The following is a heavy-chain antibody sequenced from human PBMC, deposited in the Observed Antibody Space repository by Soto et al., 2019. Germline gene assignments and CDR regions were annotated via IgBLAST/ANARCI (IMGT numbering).Heavy chain of an antibody. CDR3: AKSEEGYYDFWSPIGAVDY. CDR1: GFTVSSNY. V-gene: IGHV3-53*05. D-gene: IGHD3-3*01. Sequence: GGSLRLSCAASGFTVSSNYMSWVRQAPGKGLEWVSVIYSGGSTYYADSVKGRFTISRDNSKNTLYLQMNSLRAEDTAVYYCAKSEEGYYDFWSPIGAVDYWGQGTLVTVSS. J-gene: IGHJ4*02. CDR2: IYSGGST.